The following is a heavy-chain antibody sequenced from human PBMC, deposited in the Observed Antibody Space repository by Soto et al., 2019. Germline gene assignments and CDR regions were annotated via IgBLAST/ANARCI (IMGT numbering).Heavy chain of an antibody. Sequence: HPGGSLRLSCAASGFTFSSYSMNWVRQAPGKGLEWVSYISSSSSTIYYADSVKGRFTISRDNAKNSLYLQMNSLRAEDTAVYYYARDTAERGSHWYFDLWGRGTLVTVSS. J-gene: IGHJ2*01. V-gene: IGHV3-48*01. CDR3: ARDTAERGSHWYFDL. D-gene: IGHD3-16*01. CDR2: ISSSSSTI. CDR1: GFTFSSYS.